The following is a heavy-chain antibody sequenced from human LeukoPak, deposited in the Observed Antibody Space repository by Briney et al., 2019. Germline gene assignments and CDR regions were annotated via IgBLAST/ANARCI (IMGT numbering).Heavy chain of an antibody. CDR2: MNPNSGNT. Sequence: VASVKVSCKASGGTFRSYGISWVRQATGQGLEWMGWMNPNSGNTGYAQKFQGRVTMTRNTSISTAYMELSSLRSEDTAVYYCARGKYSGYDWDYWGQGTLVTVSS. V-gene: IGHV1-8*01. J-gene: IGHJ4*02. CDR1: GGTFRSYG. D-gene: IGHD5-12*01. CDR3: ARGKYSGYDWDY.